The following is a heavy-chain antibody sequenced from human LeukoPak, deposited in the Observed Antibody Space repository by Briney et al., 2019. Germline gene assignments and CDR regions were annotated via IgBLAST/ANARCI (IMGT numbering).Heavy chain of an antibody. J-gene: IGHJ5*02. Sequence: SVKVSCKASGGTFSSYAISWVRQAPGQGLEWMGGIIPIFGTANYAQKFQGRVTITTDESTSTAYMELSSLRSEDTAVYYCAGAYSNYFNWFDPWGQGTLVTVSS. V-gene: IGHV1-69*05. CDR2: IIPIFGTA. CDR1: GGTFSSYA. D-gene: IGHD4-11*01. CDR3: AGAYSNYFNWFDP.